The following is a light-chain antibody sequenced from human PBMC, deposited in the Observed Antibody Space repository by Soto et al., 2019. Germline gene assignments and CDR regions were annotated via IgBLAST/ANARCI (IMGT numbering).Light chain of an antibody. CDR2: EAP. Sequence: DIQMTQSPSTLSASVGDRVTITCRASQSISDSLAWYQQKPGKAPKLLIYEAPNLKSGVPSRFSGSGSGTEYTLPISSLQPDDFASYYCQQYNGYWTFGQGTKVEIK. CDR1: QSISDS. J-gene: IGKJ1*01. V-gene: IGKV1-5*03. CDR3: QQYNGYWT.